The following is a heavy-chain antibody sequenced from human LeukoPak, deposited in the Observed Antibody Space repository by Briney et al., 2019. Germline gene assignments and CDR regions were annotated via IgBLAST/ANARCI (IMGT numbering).Heavy chain of an antibody. CDR1: GYIFTSYD. D-gene: IGHD3-3*01. Sequence: ASVKVSCKASGYIFTSYDINWVRQATGQGLEWMGWMNPNSANTGYAQNFQGRVAMTRSTSISTAYMELSSLRSEDTAVYYCALSLQYYNASGYYPFDYWGQGTLVTVSS. CDR3: ALSLQYYNASGYYPFDY. V-gene: IGHV1-8*01. CDR2: MNPNSANT. J-gene: IGHJ4*02.